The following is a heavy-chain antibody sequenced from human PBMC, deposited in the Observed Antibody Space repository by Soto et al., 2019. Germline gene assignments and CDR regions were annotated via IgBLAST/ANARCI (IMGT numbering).Heavy chain of an antibody. Sequence: TGGSLRLSCAAPGFTFGNFWMHWVRQAPGKGLVWVSRINSDGSTSYADFVKGRLTISRDNAKNTVYLQMNSLRAGDTAVYYCAKSEVSVPAAINFDYWGQGTLVTVSS. V-gene: IGHV3-74*01. CDR1: GFTFGNFW. CDR3: AKSEVSVPAAINFDY. CDR2: INSDGST. J-gene: IGHJ4*02. D-gene: IGHD2-2*02.